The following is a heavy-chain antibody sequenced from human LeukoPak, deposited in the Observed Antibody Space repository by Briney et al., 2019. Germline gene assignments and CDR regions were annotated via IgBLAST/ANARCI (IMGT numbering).Heavy chain of an antibody. V-gene: IGHV3-66*02. Sequence: PGGSLRLSCAASGFTVSSNYMSWVRQAPGKGLEWVSIIYSAGSTYYADPVKGRFTISRDNSKNTVYLQMKSLRAEDTAVYYCARNGGYGDYVIGWGQGTLVTVSS. CDR2: IYSAGST. J-gene: IGHJ4*02. CDR1: GFTVSSNY. D-gene: IGHD4-17*01. CDR3: ARNGGYGDYVIG.